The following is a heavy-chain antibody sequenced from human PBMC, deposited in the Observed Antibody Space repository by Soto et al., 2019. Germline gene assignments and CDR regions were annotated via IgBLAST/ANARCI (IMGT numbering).Heavy chain of an antibody. CDR2: IPQDGVDG. CDR3: ARDHLILLAHDFFYGSDV. CDR1: GFTFSMYS. J-gene: IGHJ6*02. Sequence: GGSLRLSCEVSGFTFSMYSMSWVRQSPGKGLEWVAKIPQDGVDGHYADSVKGRFTISRDNGKNSLYLQLNNLRAEDTAVYYCARDHLILLAHDFFYGSDVWGRGATVTVSS. V-gene: IGHV3-7*03. D-gene: IGHD2-8*02.